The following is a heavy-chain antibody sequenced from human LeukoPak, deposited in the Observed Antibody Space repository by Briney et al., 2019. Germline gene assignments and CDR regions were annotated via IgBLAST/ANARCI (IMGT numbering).Heavy chain of an antibody. V-gene: IGHV4-59*04. D-gene: IGHD2/OR15-2a*01. Sequence: SETLSLTCTVSGGSISGYYWSWIRQPPGRGLEWIGYIYYSGSTYYNPSLKSRVTISVDTSKNQFSLKLSSVTAADTAVYYCAGIEGYWGQGTLVTVSS. CDR3: AGIEGY. J-gene: IGHJ4*02. CDR2: IYYSGST. CDR1: GGSISGYY.